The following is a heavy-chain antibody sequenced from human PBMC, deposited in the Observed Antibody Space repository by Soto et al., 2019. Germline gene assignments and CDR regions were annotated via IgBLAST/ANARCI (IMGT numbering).Heavy chain of an antibody. Sequence: ASVKVSCKASGYTFTSYGISWVRQAPGQGLEWMGWISAYNGNTNYAQKLQGRVTMTTDTPTSTAYMELRSLRPDDTAVYYCARDQQMAGYSYGSWFDPWGQGTLVTVS. CDR3: ARDQQMAGYSYGSWFDP. J-gene: IGHJ5*02. V-gene: IGHV1-18*01. CDR2: ISAYNGNT. CDR1: GYTFTSYG. D-gene: IGHD5-18*01.